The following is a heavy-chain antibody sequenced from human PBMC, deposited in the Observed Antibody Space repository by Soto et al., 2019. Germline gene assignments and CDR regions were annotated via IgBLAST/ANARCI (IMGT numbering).Heavy chain of an antibody. Sequence: SVKVSCKASGGTFSSYAISWVRQAPGQGLEWMGGIIPIFGTANYAQKFQGRVTITADESTSTAYMELSSLRSEDTAVYYCARDRADYYDSSGYYFRFDYWGQGTLVTVSS. V-gene: IGHV1-69*13. J-gene: IGHJ4*02. CDR3: ARDRADYYDSSGYYFRFDY. CDR2: IIPIFGTA. D-gene: IGHD3-22*01. CDR1: GGTFSSYA.